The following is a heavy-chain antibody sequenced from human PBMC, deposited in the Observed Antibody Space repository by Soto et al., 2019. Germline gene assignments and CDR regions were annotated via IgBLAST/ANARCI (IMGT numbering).Heavy chain of an antibody. J-gene: IGHJ6*02. Sequence: QVQLQESGPGLVKPSETLSLTCTVSGGSISSYYWSWIRQPPGKGLEWIGYIYYSGSTNYNPSLKSRVTISVDTSKNQFSLKLSSVTAADTAVYYCARDRNSGYDLNYYGMDVWGQGTTVTVSS. CDR3: ARDRNSGYDLNYYGMDV. V-gene: IGHV4-59*01. CDR2: IYYSGST. D-gene: IGHD5-12*01. CDR1: GGSISSYY.